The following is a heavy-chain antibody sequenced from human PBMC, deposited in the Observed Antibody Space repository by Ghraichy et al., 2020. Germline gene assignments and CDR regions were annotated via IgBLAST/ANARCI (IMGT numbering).Heavy chain of an antibody. CDR2: IYYSGST. Sequence: SETLSLTCTVSGGSISSYYWSWIRQPPGKGLEWIGYIYYSGSTNYNPSLKSRVTISVDTSKNQFSLKLSSVTAADTAVYYCARDRYRYSSSRYSYYYYGMDVWGQGTTVTVSS. J-gene: IGHJ6*02. V-gene: IGHV4-59*01. CDR1: GGSISSYY. D-gene: IGHD6-13*01. CDR3: ARDRYRYSSSRYSYYYYGMDV.